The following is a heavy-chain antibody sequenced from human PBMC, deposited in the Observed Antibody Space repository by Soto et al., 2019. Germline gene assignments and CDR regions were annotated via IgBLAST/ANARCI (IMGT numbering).Heavy chain of an antibody. J-gene: IGHJ6*02. CDR2: INHSGST. Sequence: QVQLQQWGAGLLKPSETLSLTCAVYGGSFSGYYWSWIRQPPGKGLEWIGEINHSGSTNYNPSLKSRVPISVDTSKNQFSLKLSSVTAADTAVYYCARASGGSSGWYYYYGMDVWGQGTTVTVSS. V-gene: IGHV4-34*01. CDR3: ARASGGSSGWYYYYGMDV. D-gene: IGHD6-19*01. CDR1: GGSFSGYY.